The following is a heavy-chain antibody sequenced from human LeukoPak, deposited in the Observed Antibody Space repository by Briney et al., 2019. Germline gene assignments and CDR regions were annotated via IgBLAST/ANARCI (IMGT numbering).Heavy chain of an antibody. Sequence: GGSLRLSCAASGFTFSTYSMNWVRQAPGKGLEWVSSISSSSSYIYYADSVKGRFTISRDNAKNSLYLQMNSLRDEDTAVYYCARVDIKLTIFGVVTSFYWYFDLWGRGTLVTVSS. CDR1: GFTFSTYS. J-gene: IGHJ2*01. CDR3: ARVDIKLTIFGVVTSFYWYFDL. CDR2: ISSSSSYI. D-gene: IGHD3-3*01. V-gene: IGHV3-21*01.